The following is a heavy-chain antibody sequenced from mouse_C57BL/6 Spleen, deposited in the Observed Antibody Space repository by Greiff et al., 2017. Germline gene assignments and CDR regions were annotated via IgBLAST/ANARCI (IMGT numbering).Heavy chain of an antibody. CDR2: IDPETGGT. V-gene: IGHV1-15*01. D-gene: IGHD2-3*01. CDR3: TRGGDGYYRY. CDR1: GYTFTDYE. J-gene: IGHJ2*01. Sequence: QVQLQQSGAELVRPGASVTLSCKASGYTFTDYEMHWVKQTPVHGLEWIGAIDPETGGTAYNQKFKGKAILTADKSSSTAYMELRSLTSEDSAVYYCTRGGDGYYRYWGQGTTLTVSS.